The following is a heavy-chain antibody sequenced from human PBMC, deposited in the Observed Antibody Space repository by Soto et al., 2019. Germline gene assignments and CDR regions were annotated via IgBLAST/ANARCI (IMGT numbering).Heavy chain of an antibody. Sequence: QIQLVQSGAEGRKPGSSVKVSCTFSGGTFSDYTINWVRQAPGHGLEWLGRFIPILDKTHYAQKFEGRVTIAAYTSPDTSPNTVSLELNSLTSDDTAIYYCATDHSMRYGDYLFDHWGQGALVTVSS. CDR2: FIPILDKT. CDR3: ATDHSMRYGDYLFDH. J-gene: IGHJ4*02. D-gene: IGHD4-17*01. V-gene: IGHV1-69*08. CDR1: GGTFSDYT.